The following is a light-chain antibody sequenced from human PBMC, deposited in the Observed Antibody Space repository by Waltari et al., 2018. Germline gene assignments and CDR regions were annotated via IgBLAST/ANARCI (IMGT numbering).Light chain of an antibody. CDR1: QTISIY. CDR3: QHSYSTPPFT. Sequence: DIQMTQSPSSLSASVGARVTISCRASQTISIYLNWFQQKPGKAPNLLIYAASSLQSGVPSRFSGSGSGTDFTLTISSLQSEDFATYYCQHSYSTPPFTFGPGTKVDIK. CDR2: AAS. V-gene: IGKV1-39*01. J-gene: IGKJ3*01.